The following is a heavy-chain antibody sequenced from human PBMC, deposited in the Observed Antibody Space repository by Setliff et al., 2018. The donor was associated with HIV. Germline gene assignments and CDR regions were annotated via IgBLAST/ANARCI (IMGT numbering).Heavy chain of an antibody. V-gene: IGHV3-15*01. J-gene: IGHJ6*02. CDR3: ATDNGPSYSMDI. Sequence: GGSLRLSCVASGFTFNNAWMNWVRQAPGKGLEWLGRIKKSSDGGKTDDASPVKGRFTISRDDSKNTLYLQMNSLKTEDTGFYFCATDNGPSYSMDIWGQGTTVTVSS. CDR2: IKKSSDGGKT. D-gene: IGHD2-21*01. CDR1: GFTFNNAW.